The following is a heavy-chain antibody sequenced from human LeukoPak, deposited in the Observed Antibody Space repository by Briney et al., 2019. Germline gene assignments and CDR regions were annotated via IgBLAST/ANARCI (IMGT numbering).Heavy chain of an antibody. J-gene: IGHJ4*02. Sequence: GGSLKLSCAASGFTFSGSAMHWVRQASGKGLEWVGRVRSKANSYATAYAASVKGRFTVSRDDSKNTAYLQMNSLKTKDTAVYYCTTGLSYDFWSGYYLGDLWGQGTLVTVSS. CDR1: GFTFSGSA. CDR2: VRSKANSYAT. D-gene: IGHD3-3*01. CDR3: TTGLSYDFWSGYYLGDL. V-gene: IGHV3-73*01.